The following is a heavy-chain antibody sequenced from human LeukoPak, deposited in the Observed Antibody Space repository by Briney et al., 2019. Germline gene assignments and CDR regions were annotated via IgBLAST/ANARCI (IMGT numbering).Heavy chain of an antibody. J-gene: IGHJ4*02. CDR3: AKDCPRSGSYPFISDY. CDR1: GFTFSSYG. V-gene: IGHV3-30*02. CDR2: IRYDGSNK. D-gene: IGHD1-26*01. Sequence: GGSLRLSCVASGFTFSSYGMHWVRQAPGKGLEWVAFIRYDGSNKYYADSVKGRFTITRDNSKNTLYLQMNSLRAEDMAVYYCAKDCPRSGSYPFISDYWGQGALVTVSS.